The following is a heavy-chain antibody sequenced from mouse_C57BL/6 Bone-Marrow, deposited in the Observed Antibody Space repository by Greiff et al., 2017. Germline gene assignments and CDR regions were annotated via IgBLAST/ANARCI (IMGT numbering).Heavy chain of an antibody. CDR1: GFNIKDDY. CDR3: TTYYSNGGFAY. J-gene: IGHJ3*01. V-gene: IGHV14-4*01. CDR2: IDPENGDT. D-gene: IGHD2-5*01. Sequence: VQLKQSGAELVRPGASVKLSCTASGFNIKDDYMHWVKQRPEQGLEWIGWIDPENGDTEYASKFQGKATITADTSSNTAYLQLSSLTSEDTAVYYGTTYYSNGGFAYWGQGTLVTVSA.